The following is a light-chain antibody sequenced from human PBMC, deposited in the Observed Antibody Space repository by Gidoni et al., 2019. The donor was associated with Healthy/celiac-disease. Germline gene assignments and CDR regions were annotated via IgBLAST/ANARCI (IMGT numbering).Light chain of an antibody. CDR2: GAS. V-gene: IGKV3-20*01. CDR1: QSVSSSY. J-gene: IGKJ1*01. Sequence: EIVLTQSPGTLSLSPGARATLSCRASQSVSSSYLAWYQQKPGQAPRLLIYGASSRATGIPDRFSGSGSGTDFTLTISRLEPEDFAVYYCQQYGSSPRTFGQXTKVEIE. CDR3: QQYGSSPRT.